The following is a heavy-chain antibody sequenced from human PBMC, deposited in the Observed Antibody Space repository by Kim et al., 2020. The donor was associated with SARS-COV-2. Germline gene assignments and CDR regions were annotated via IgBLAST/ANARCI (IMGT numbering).Heavy chain of an antibody. CDR3: AKRVAGYYGMDI. CDR2: ISYDGRAT. V-gene: IGHV3-23*01. J-gene: IGHJ6*02. CDR1: GFTFGSYA. Sequence: GGSLRLSCTASGFTFGSYAFAWVRQAPGMGLDWVSAISYDGRATYYSVSVKGRFTISRDNSRNTLFLQMNSLRLEDTGVYYCAKRVAGYYGMDIWGLGTTVTVFS. D-gene: IGHD3-3*01.